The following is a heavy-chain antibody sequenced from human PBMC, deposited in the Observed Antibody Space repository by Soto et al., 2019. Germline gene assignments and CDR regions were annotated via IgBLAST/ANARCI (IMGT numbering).Heavy chain of an antibody. Sequence: SETLSLTCDVSGDTISTGGYTWAWIRQPPGKALEWIGHTYHSGNPYYNPSLKSRVTISVDTSKNQFSLKLSSVTAADTAVYYCASTGRIDYYDSSGPSNIWGQGTMVTVSS. V-gene: IGHV4-30-2*02. CDR2: TYHSGNP. CDR3: ASTGRIDYYDSSGPSNI. CDR1: GDTISTGGYT. J-gene: IGHJ3*02. D-gene: IGHD3-22*01.